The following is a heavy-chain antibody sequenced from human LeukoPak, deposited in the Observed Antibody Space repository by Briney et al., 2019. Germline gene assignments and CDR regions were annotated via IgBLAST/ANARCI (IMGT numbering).Heavy chain of an antibody. CDR2: ISYDGSNK. D-gene: IGHD5/OR15-5a*01. CDR1: GFTFSSYA. V-gene: IGHV3-30-3*01. J-gene: IGHJ4*02. Sequence: SGGSLRLSCAASGFTFSSYAMHWVRQAPGKGLEWVAVISYDGSNKYYADSVKGRFTISRDNSKNTLYLQMNSLRAEDTAVYYCVRGLGYFDYWGQGTLVTVSS. CDR3: VRGLGYFDY.